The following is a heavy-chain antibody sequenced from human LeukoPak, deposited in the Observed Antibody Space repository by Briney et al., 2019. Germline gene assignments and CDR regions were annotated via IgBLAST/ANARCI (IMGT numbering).Heavy chain of an antibody. CDR1: GFAFSNYA. CDR3: AKDVCTSPRCLLYFDS. V-gene: IGHV3-23*01. D-gene: IGHD2-8*01. CDR2: ISGFNT. J-gene: IGHJ4*02. Sequence: GGSLRLSCTTSGFAFSNYAMNWVRQAPGKGPEWVSGISGFNTYYADSVKGRFTIFRDNSKNVLYLQVDRLRAEDTAVYSCAKDVCTSPRCLLYFDSWGQGTLVTVSS.